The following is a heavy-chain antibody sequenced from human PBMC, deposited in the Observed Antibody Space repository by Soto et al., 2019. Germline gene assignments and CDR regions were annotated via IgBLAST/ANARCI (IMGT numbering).Heavy chain of an antibody. J-gene: IGHJ4*02. V-gene: IGHV1-18*01. CDR3: VRFASSGWDTGGY. D-gene: IGHD6-19*01. CDR1: GYTFTNYD. Sequence: QILLVQSGAEVKKPGASVKVSCKASGYTFTNYDIGWVRQAPGQGLEWMGWISPYSGNTKYAQKFQGRVTMTTDTSTTTAYMELRSLRSDDPAVFYCVRFASSGWDTGGYWGQGTLVTVSS. CDR2: ISPYSGNT.